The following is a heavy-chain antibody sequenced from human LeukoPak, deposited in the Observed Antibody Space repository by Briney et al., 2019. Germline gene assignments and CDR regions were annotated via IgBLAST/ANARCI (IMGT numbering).Heavy chain of an antibody. Sequence: GGSLRLSCAASGFTVSSNYMSWVRQAPGKGLEWVSYISSSGSTIYYADSVKGRFTISRGNAKNSLYLQMNSLRAEDTAVYYCARLWVVVITPETDYWGQGTLVTVSS. J-gene: IGHJ4*02. V-gene: IGHV3-11*04. CDR3: ARLWVVVITPETDY. CDR1: GFTVSSNY. D-gene: IGHD3-22*01. CDR2: ISSSGSTI.